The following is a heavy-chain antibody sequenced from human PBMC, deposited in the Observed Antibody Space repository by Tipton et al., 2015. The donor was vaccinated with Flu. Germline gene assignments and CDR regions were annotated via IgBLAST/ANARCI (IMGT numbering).Heavy chain of an antibody. CDR3: ARQQAADPVTFDY. CDR1: GYTFTSYA. J-gene: IGHJ4*02. D-gene: IGHD4-17*01. V-gene: IGHV1-3*03. CDR2: INAGNGNK. Sequence: QLVQSGAEVKKPGASVKVSCKPSGYTFTSYAMHWVRQAPGQRLEWMGWINAGNGNKKYSQEFQGRVTITRDTSASTAYMELSSLRSEDMAVYYCARQQAADPVTFDYWGQGTLVTVSS.